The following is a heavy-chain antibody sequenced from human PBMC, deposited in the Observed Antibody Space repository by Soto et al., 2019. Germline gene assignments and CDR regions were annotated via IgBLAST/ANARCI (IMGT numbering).Heavy chain of an antibody. J-gene: IGHJ6*02. V-gene: IGHV4-34*01. CDR1: GGSFSGYY. Sequence: PLETLSLTCAVYGGSFSGYYWSWIRQPPGKGLEWIGEINHSGSTNYNPSLKSRVTISVDTSKNQFSLKLSSVTAADTAVYYCARGKARYYYYGMDVWGQGTTVTVS. CDR2: INHSGST. CDR3: ARGKARYYYYGMDV.